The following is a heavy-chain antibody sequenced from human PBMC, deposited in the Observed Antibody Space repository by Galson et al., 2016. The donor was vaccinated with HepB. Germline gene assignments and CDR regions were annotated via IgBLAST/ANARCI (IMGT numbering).Heavy chain of an antibody. V-gene: IGHV3-30-3*01. CDR3: VRDDQSYGLDY. D-gene: IGHD2-21*01. CDR1: GFPFSSYS. Sequence: SLRLSCAASGFPFSSYSIHWVRQAPGKGLEWLALISYDEVNKYYADSVKGRFTISRDDAKNTPYLQMNSLRAEDTAVYYCVRDDQSYGLDYLGQGTLVTVSS. J-gene: IGHJ4*02. CDR2: ISYDEVNK.